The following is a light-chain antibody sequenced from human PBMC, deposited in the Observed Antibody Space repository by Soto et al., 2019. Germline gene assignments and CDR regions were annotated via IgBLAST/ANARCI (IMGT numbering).Light chain of an antibody. CDR1: ISHVGVYDY. Sequence: QSVLTQPASVSGSPGQSITVSCTGTISHVGVYDYVSWYQQHPGKAPKLIIYDVSNRPSGVSDRFSGSKSGNTASLTISGLQADDAADYYCSSYTSSITLFVFGSGTKVTVL. CDR2: DVS. V-gene: IGLV2-14*03. CDR3: SSYTSSITLFV. J-gene: IGLJ1*01.